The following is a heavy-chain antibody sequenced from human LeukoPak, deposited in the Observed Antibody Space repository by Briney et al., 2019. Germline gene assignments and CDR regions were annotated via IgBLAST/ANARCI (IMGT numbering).Heavy chain of an antibody. V-gene: IGHV3-30*18. CDR1: GFTFSSHA. D-gene: IGHD3-9*01. CDR3: AKDLYFGGGYFDY. J-gene: IGHJ4*02. CDR2: ISTDGNDA. Sequence: PGGSLRLSCAASGFTFSSHAMHWVRQAPGKGLEWMSIISTDGNDADYVDSVKGRFTISRDNSKNTLYLQMDSLRAEDTAVYYCAKDLYFGGGYFDYWGQGTLVTVSS.